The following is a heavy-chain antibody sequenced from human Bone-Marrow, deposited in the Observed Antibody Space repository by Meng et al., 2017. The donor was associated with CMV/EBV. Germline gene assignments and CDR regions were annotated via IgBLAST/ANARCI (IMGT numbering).Heavy chain of an antibody. CDR3: AKALGEDYYYYYGMDV. J-gene: IGHJ6*02. CDR1: GFTFDDYA. V-gene: IGHV3-43D*03. D-gene: IGHD3-10*01. Sequence: GESLKISCAASGFTFDDYAMRWVRQAPGKGLEWVSLISWDGGSTYYADSVKGRFTISRDNSKNSLYLQMNSLRAEDTALYYCAKALGEDYYYYYGMDVWGQGTTVTVSS. CDR2: ISWDGGST.